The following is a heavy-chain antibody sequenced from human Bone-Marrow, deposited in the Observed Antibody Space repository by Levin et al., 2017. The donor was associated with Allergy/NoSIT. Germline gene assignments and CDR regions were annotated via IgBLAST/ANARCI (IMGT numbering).Heavy chain of an antibody. CDR2: ISWNSGSS. CDR3: VKEGVGAMTDAFDM. V-gene: IGHV3-9*01. J-gene: IGHJ3*02. Sequence: PGGSLRLSCAASGFKFDDYGMHWVRQGPGKGLEWVSGISWNSGSSAYADSVKGRFTISRDNAKNSLYLQMNSLRAEDTALYYCVKEGVGAMTDAFDMWGQGTLVTVSS. D-gene: IGHD1-26*01. CDR1: GFKFDDYG.